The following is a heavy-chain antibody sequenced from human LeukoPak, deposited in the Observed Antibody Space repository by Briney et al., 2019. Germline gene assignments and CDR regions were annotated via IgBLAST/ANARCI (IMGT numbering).Heavy chain of an antibody. J-gene: IGHJ1*01. V-gene: IGHV1-8*01. CDR3: ARGRYCGGDCYSVPFQH. D-gene: IGHD2-21*02. CDR2: MNPNSGNT. CDR1: GYTFTSYD. Sequence: ASVKASCKASGYTFTSYDINWVRQATGQGLEWMGWMNPNSGNTGYAQKFQGRVTMTRNTSISTAYMELSSLRSEDTAVYYCARGRYCGGDCYSVPFQHWGQGTLVTVSS.